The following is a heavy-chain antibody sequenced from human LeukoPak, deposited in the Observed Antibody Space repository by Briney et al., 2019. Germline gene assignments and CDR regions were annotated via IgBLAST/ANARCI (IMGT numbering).Heavy chain of an antibody. CDR2: IWSDKSNR. V-gene: IGHV3-33*06. J-gene: IGHJ4*02. D-gene: IGHD4-11*01. Sequence: PGGSLRLSCAASGFIFNHHAMHWVRQAPGEGLEWVAVIWSDKSNRFYADSVRSRFTISRDDSRKTVYLQMERMAAEDTAIYYCAKDAQRGFDYSNSLENWGQGALVTVAS. CDR1: GFIFNHHA. CDR3: AKDAQRGFDYSNSLEN.